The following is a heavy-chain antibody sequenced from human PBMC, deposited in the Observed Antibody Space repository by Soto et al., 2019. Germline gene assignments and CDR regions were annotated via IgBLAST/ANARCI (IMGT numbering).Heavy chain of an antibody. CDR1: GFTLSDYW. CDR2: IKQDGSEK. J-gene: IGHJ3*01. CDR3: ARGTGAAFDV. Sequence: EVQLVESGGGLVQPGGSLRLSCVASGFTLSDYWISWVRQAPGKGLEWVANIKQDGSEKYYGDSVKGRFTISRDNAKSSLNLQMNSLRAEDTAIYYCARGTGAAFDVCGQGTMVTVSS. V-gene: IGHV3-7*01.